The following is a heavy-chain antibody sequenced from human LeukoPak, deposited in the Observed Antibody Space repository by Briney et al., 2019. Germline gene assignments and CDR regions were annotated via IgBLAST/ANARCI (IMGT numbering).Heavy chain of an antibody. Sequence: GGSLRLSCAASGFTFSSYAMHWVRQAPGKGLEWVAVISYDGNNKYYADSVKGRFTISRDNSKNTLYLQMNSLRAEDTAVYYCARDGPPIVVVVAATRNAFDIWGQGTMVTVSS. CDR1: GFTFSSYA. CDR2: ISYDGNNK. J-gene: IGHJ3*02. D-gene: IGHD2-15*01. CDR3: ARDGPPIVVVVAATRNAFDI. V-gene: IGHV3-30*04.